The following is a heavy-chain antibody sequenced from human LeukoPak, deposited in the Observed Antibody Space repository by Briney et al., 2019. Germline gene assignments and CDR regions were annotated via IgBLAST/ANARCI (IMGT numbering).Heavy chain of an antibody. D-gene: IGHD2-15*01. CDR3: ARDALGPAATNWFDP. CDR1: GGSISSYY. CDR2: IYHSGST. V-gene: IGHV4-38-2*02. J-gene: IGHJ5*02. Sequence: SETLSLTCTVSGGSISSYYWGWIRQPPGKGLEWIGSIYHSGSTYYNPSLKSRVTISVDTSKNQFSLKLSSVTAADTAVYYCARDALGPAATNWFDPWGQGTLVTVSS.